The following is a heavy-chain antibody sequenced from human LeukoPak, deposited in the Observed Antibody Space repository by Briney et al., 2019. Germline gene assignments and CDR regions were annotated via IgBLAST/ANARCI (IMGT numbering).Heavy chain of an antibody. Sequence: GGSLRLSCGVSGFMFSDYEMNWVRQAPGKGLEWISYISTRGGTVYYADSVEGRFTISRDNAKNSLYPQMNSLRVEDTAFYYCVRDGYSYGYDFDYWGQGTLVAVSP. J-gene: IGHJ4*02. CDR2: ISTRGGTV. CDR3: VRDGYSYGYDFDY. D-gene: IGHD5-18*01. V-gene: IGHV3-48*03. CDR1: GFMFSDYE.